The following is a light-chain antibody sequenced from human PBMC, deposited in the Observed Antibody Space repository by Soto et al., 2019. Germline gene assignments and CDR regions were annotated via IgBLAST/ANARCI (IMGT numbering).Light chain of an antibody. CDR2: AAS. CDR1: QGISSW. J-gene: IGKJ1*01. Sequence: DIQTTESRSCGSSSVGDGVTITCRASQGISSWLAWYQQKPGKAPRLLIHAASTLQSGVPSRFSGSGSGTDFTLTISSLQPEDFATYYCQHANSVLGTFGQGTKVDIK. V-gene: IGKV1-12*01. CDR3: QHANSVLGT.